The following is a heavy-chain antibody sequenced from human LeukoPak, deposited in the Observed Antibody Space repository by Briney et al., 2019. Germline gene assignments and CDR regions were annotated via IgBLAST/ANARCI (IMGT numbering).Heavy chain of an antibody. V-gene: IGHV3-9*01. CDR1: GFTFDDYA. CDR2: ISWNSGSI. D-gene: IGHD5-12*01. CDR3: AKHLSGYDYVPHFDY. J-gene: IGHJ4*02. Sequence: GGSLRLSCAASGFTFDDYAMHWVRQAPGKGLEWVSGISWNSGSIGYVDSVKGRFTISRDNAKNSLYLQMNSLRAEDTALYYCAKHLSGYDYVPHFDYWGQGTLVTVSS.